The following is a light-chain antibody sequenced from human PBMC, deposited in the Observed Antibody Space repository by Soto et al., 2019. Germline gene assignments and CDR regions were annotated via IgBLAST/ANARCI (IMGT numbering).Light chain of an antibody. CDR2: AAS. V-gene: IGKV1-9*01. J-gene: IGKJ2*01. Sequence: DIQLTQSPSFLSASVGDRVTITCRASQGINSYLAWYQQKPGKAPKVLIYAASTLQNGVPPRFSGSGSGTDFTLTISSLQPEDFATYYCQQLNAYPYTFGQGTQLEIK. CDR1: QGINSY. CDR3: QQLNAYPYT.